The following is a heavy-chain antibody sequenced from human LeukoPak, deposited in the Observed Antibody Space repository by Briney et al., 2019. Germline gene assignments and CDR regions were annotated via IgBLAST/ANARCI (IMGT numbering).Heavy chain of an antibody. CDR1: GLTFINYA. V-gene: IGHV3-23*01. D-gene: IGHD5-12*01. Sequence: GGSLRLPCAASGLTFINYAMNWVRQAPGEGLEWVSVISDSGGSTHYADSVKGRFTVSRDNSKNTLYLQMNSLRAEDTAVYYCAKKYVYSGYADDAFDIWGQGTMVTVSS. CDR3: AKKYVYSGYADDAFDI. J-gene: IGHJ3*02. CDR2: ISDSGGST.